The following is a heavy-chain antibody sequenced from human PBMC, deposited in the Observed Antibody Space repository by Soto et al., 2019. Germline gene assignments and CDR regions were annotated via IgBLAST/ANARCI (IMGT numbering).Heavy chain of an antibody. D-gene: IGHD3-22*01. Sequence: SETLSLTCTVSGGSISSGDYYWSWIRQPPGKGLEWIGYIYYSGSTYYNPSLKSRVTVSVDTSKNQFSLKLSSVTAADTAVYYCARGTYYYDSSGYYRFDYWGQGTLVTASS. CDR2: IYYSGST. CDR1: GGSISSGDYY. V-gene: IGHV4-30-4*01. J-gene: IGHJ4*02. CDR3: ARGTYYYDSSGYYRFDY.